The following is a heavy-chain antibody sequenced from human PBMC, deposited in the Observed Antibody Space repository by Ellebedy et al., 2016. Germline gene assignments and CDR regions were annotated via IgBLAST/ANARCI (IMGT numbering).Heavy chain of an antibody. Sequence: SETLSLTCTVSGGSISSGGYYWSWIRQHPGKGLEWIGYIYYSGSTYYNPSLKSRVTISVDTSKNQFSLKLSSVTAADTAVYYCARALGDIVVVVANWFDPWGQGTLVTVSS. CDR1: GGSISSGGYY. CDR2: IYYSGST. D-gene: IGHD2-15*01. J-gene: IGHJ5*02. V-gene: IGHV4-31*03. CDR3: ARALGDIVVVVANWFDP.